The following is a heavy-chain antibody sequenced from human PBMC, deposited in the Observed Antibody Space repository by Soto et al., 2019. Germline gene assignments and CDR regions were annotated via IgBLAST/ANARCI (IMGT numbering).Heavy chain of an antibody. CDR1: GYTFTSYG. D-gene: IGHD3-3*01. CDR3: ARDPMPFEWSAKTGFDY. Sequence: QVQLVQSGAEVKKPGASVKVSCKASGYTFTSYGISWVRQAPGQGLEWMGWISAYNGNTNYAQKLQGRVTMTTDTSTSTAYMELRSLRSDDTAVYYCARDPMPFEWSAKTGFDYWGQGTLVTVSS. CDR2: ISAYNGNT. V-gene: IGHV1-18*01. J-gene: IGHJ4*02.